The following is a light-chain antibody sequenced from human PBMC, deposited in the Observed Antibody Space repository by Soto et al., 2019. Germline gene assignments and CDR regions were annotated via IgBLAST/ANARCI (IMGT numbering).Light chain of an antibody. J-gene: IGKJ4*01. Sequence: DIQMTQSPSTLSASVGDRVTMTCRASQSISKWLAWYQQKPGTAPKLLIYDASNLESGVPSRFSGSGSGTEFTLTIRSQQPDDFATYYCQQYDSYSPLTFGGGTKVEIK. CDR1: QSISKW. V-gene: IGKV1-5*01. CDR3: QQYDSYSPLT. CDR2: DAS.